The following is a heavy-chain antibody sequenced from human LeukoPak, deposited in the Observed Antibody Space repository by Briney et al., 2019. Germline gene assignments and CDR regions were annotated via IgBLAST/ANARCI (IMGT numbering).Heavy chain of an antibody. V-gene: IGHV1-2*02. Sequence: GASVKVSCKASGYTFTGYYMHWVRQAPGQGLEWMGWINPNSGGTNYAQKFQGRVTMTRDTSISTAYMELSRLRSDDTAVYYCARDLGKSRYCSGGSCYSGDDYWGQGTLVTVSS. D-gene: IGHD2-15*01. CDR1: GYTFTGYY. J-gene: IGHJ4*02. CDR3: ARDLGKSRYCSGGSCYSGDDY. CDR2: INPNSGGT.